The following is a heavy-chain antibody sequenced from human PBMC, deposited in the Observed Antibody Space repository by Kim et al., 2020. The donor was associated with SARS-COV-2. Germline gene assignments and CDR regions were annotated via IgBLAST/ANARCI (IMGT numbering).Heavy chain of an antibody. CDR1: GGSFSGYY. V-gene: IGHV4-34*01. J-gene: IGHJ4*02. CDR2: INHSGST. Sequence: SETLSLTCAVYGGSFSGYYWSWIRQPPGKGLEWIGEINHSGSTNYNPSLKSRVTISVDTSKNQFSLKLSSVTAADTAVYYCATEYSSSTEQFDYWGQGTLVTVSS. CDR3: ATEYSSSTEQFDY. D-gene: IGHD6-6*01.